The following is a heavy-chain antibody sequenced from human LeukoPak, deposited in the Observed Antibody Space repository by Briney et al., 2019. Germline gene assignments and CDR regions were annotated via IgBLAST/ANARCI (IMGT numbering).Heavy chain of an antibody. D-gene: IGHD3-22*01. J-gene: IGHJ3*02. CDR1: RFTFSGSA. CDR3: TRQNYDSSGSDI. V-gene: IGHV3-73*01. CDR2: IRSKANSYAT. Sequence: GGSLRLSCAASRFTFSGSAMHWVRQASGKGLEWVGRIRSKANSYATAYAASVKGRFTISRDDSKNTAYLQMNSLKTEDTAVYYCTRQNYDSSGSDIWGQGTMVTVSS.